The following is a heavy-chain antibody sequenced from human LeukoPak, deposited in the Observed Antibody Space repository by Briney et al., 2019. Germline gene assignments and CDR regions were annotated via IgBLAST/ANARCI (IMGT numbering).Heavy chain of an antibody. D-gene: IGHD6-13*01. J-gene: IGHJ4*02. CDR3: ARTTGIACFDY. Sequence: SETLSLTCTVSGYSISSGYYWGWIRQPPGKGLEWIGSIYHSGSTYYNPSLKSRVTISVDTSKNQFSLKLSSVTAADTAVYYCARTTGIACFDYWGQGTLVTVSS. V-gene: IGHV4-38-2*02. CDR1: GYSISSGYY. CDR2: IYHSGST.